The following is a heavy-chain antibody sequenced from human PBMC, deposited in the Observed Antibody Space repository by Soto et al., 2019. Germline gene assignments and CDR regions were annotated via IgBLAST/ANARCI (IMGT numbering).Heavy chain of an antibody. V-gene: IGHV3-48*02. CDR2: SSPRGDTI. CDR3: AKGPHTNVGWPYYFES. Sequence: XGSLRLSCVASGFSLANYPMNWVRQTPGKGLEWISYSSPRGDTIYYADSVEGRFTISRDNARNSLSLHMSSLRDEDSALYYCAKGPHTNVGWPYYFESWGQGVPVTVSS. D-gene: IGHD6-19*01. J-gene: IGHJ4*02. CDR1: GFSLANYP.